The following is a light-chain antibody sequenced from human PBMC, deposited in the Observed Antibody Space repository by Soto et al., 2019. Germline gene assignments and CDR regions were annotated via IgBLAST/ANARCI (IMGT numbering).Light chain of an antibody. Sequence: EIVMTQSPATLSVSPGERATLSCRASQSVSSNLAWYQQKPGQAPRLLIYGASTRATGSPARFSGSGSGTEFTLTISSLKSEDFAVYYCQQYNNWPFPSWTFGQGTKVEIK. J-gene: IGKJ1*01. CDR3: QQYNNWPFPSWT. CDR1: QSVSSN. CDR2: GAS. V-gene: IGKV3-15*01.